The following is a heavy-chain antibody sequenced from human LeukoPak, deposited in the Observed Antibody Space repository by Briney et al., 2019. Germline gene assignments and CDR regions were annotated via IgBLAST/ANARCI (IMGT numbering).Heavy chain of an antibody. CDR3: ARDRYRIAARKGDDY. V-gene: IGHV1-69*04. D-gene: IGHD6-6*01. Sequence: SVKVSCKASGGTFSSYAISWVRQAPGQGLEWMGRIIPILGIANYAQKFQGRVTITADKSTSTAYMELSSLRSEDTAVYYCARDRYRIAARKGDDYWGQGALVTVSS. J-gene: IGHJ4*02. CDR2: IIPILGIA. CDR1: GGTFSSYA.